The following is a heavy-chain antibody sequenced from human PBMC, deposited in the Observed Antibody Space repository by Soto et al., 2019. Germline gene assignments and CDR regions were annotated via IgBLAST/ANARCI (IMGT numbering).Heavy chain of an antibody. CDR1: GGATRSVEYH. D-gene: IGHD6-25*01. CDR3: ARGIAAPSV. CDR2: IYYSGST. V-gene: IGHV4-30-4*01. J-gene: IGHJ4*02. Sequence: SEKLSLTYTVSGGATRSVEYHWSWIRQPPGKGLEWIGYIYYSGSTYYNPSLKSRLTISVDTSKNQFSLRLSSVTAADTAVYYCARGIAAPSVWGQGTLVTVS.